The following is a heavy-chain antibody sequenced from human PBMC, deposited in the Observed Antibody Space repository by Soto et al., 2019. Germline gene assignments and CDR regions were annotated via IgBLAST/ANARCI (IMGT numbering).Heavy chain of an antibody. CDR1: GGTFSSYA. CDR2: IIPIFGTA. J-gene: IGHJ4*02. V-gene: IGHV1-69*13. CDR3: AARGQGYDPEYYFDY. D-gene: IGHD5-12*01. Sequence: SVKVSCKASGGTFSSYAISWVRQAPGQGLEWMGGIIPIFGTANYAQKFQGRVTITADESTSTAYMELSSLRSEDTAVYYCAARGQGYDPEYYFDYWGQGTLVTVSS.